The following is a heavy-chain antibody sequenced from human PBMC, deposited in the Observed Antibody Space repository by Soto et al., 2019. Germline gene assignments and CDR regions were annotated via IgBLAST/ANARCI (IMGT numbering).Heavy chain of an antibody. D-gene: IGHD7-27*01. CDR2: ISYTGRT. J-gene: IGHJ6*02. CDR1: GDSVTSGSYY. Sequence: PSETLALTCIVSGDSVTSGSYYWTWLRQPPGKGLEWIGYISYTGRTKYNPSLQSRVTISVDTSKNEVSLNLSSVTAADTAVYFCAREWGLLPYYVMNVWGQGNPVTAYS. V-gene: IGHV4-61*01. CDR3: AREWGLLPYYVMNV.